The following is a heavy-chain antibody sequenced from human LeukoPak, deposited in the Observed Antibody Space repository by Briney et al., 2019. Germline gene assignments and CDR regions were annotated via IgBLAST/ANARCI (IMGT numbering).Heavy chain of an antibody. CDR3: ARSGYCSSTSCPGGYFQH. J-gene: IGHJ1*01. CDR2: INAGNGNT. V-gene: IGHV1-3*01. Sequence: GASVKVSCKASGYTFTSYAMHWVRQAPGQRLEWMGWINAGNGNTKYSQKFQGRVTITRDTSASTAYMELSSLRSEDTAVYYCARSGYCSSTSCPGGYFQHWGQGTLATVSS. CDR1: GYTFTSYA. D-gene: IGHD2-2*01.